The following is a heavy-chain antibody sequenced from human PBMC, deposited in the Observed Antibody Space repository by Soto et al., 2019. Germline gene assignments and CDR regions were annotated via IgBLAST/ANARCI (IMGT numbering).Heavy chain of an antibody. CDR3: AREGSITIFGVVIMRGMDV. V-gene: IGHV4-61*01. CDR1: GDSVTFGHYY. J-gene: IGHJ6*02. Sequence: SETLSLTCLVSGDSVTFGHYYWSWIRQPPGKGLEWIGHIFFTGATNYSPSLKSRVTMSVDTSKSQFSLKLSSVTAADTAVYYCAREGSITIFGVVIMRGMDVWGQGTTVNVSS. D-gene: IGHD3-3*01. CDR2: IFFTGAT.